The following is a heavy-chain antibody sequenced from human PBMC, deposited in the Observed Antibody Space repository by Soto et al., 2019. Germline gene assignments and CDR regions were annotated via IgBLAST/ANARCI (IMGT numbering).Heavy chain of an antibody. Sequence: QVQLIRSEPEVKKPGASVVLSCKASEFVLTMYGISWVRQAPRQGLEWMGWIIPIFGTANYAQKFQGRVTITADESTNTAYMDLSSLKSEDTAIYYCARGGSGYVWFNEFWGQGTLVTVSS. J-gene: IGHJ4*02. V-gene: IGHV1-69*13. D-gene: IGHD3-22*01. CDR3: ARGGSGYVWFNEF. CDR1: EFVLTMYG. CDR2: IIPIFGTA.